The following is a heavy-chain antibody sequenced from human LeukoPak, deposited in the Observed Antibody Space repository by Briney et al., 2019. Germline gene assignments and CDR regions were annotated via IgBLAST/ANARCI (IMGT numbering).Heavy chain of an antibody. Sequence: GGSLRLSCAASGFTFDDYSMHWVRQVPGKGLEWVSIISWDDNTEYYADSVKGRFTISRDNSKTSLYLQMNSLRTEDAALYYCGKGPRRCTGCDGCDILGQGTMVTVSS. CDR3: GKGPRRCTGCDGCDI. CDR1: GFTFDDYS. V-gene: IGHV3-43*01. J-gene: IGHJ3*02. CDR2: ISWDDNTE. D-gene: IGHD1-14*01.